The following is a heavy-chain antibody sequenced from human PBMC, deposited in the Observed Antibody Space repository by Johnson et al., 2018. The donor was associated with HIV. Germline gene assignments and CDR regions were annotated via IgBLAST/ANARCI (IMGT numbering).Heavy chain of an antibody. CDR1: GLTFSRCG. J-gene: IGHJ3*01. V-gene: IGHV3-30*03. D-gene: IGHD1-1*01. CDR2: ISYDGSNK. Sequence: QVQLVESGGGVVQPGRSLRLSCIASGLTFSRCGMHWVRQAPGKGLEWVALISYDGSNKYYADSVKGRFTISRDNSKNTLFLQMNSLRPEDTAVFYCVRGREGVDNSGGSFDVWGQGTMVIVSS. CDR3: VRGREGVDNSGGSFDV.